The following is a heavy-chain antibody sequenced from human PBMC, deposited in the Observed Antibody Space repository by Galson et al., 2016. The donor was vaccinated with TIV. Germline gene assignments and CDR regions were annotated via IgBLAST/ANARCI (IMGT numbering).Heavy chain of an antibody. Sequence: SVKVSCKASGYTFITYDIYWVRQAPGQGLEWMGWLNPYSGDTGSAQRFQGRLTMTTSTSTSTAYMELTSLRSEDTAVYYCAIKHPLRPGSSNYGGYYYNYAMDVWGQGTTVTVSS. CDR1: GYTFITYD. J-gene: IGHJ6*02. D-gene: IGHD4-11*01. CDR2: LNPYSGDT. V-gene: IGHV1-8*01. CDR3: AIKHPLRPGSSNYGGYYYNYAMDV.